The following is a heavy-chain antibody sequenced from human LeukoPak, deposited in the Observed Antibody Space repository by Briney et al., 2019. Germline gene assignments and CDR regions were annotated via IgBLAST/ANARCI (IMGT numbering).Heavy chain of an antibody. V-gene: IGHV1-18*01. CDR1: GYTFTSYG. D-gene: IGHD3-3*01. CDR2: ISAYNGNT. CDR3: ARVGSYYDFWSGPTPIDY. J-gene: IGHJ4*02. Sequence: ASVKVSCKASGYTFTSYGISWVRQAPGQGLEWMGWISAYNGNTNYAQKLQGRVTMTTDTSTSTAYMELRSLRSDDTAVYYCARVGSYYDFWSGPTPIDYWGQGTLVTVSS.